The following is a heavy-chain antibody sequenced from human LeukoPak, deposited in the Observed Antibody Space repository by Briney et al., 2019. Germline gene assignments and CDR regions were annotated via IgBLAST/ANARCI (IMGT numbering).Heavy chain of an antibody. V-gene: IGHV3-23*01. CDR1: GFTFSSYA. J-gene: IGHJ4*02. CDR3: ASHPLSALGRGFDN. CDR2: ISGSGGST. D-gene: IGHD3-10*01. Sequence: GGSLRLSCAASGFTFSSYAMSWVRQAPGKGLEWVSAISGSGGSTYYADSVKGRFTMSRDNSKNTLYLQMNSLTAEDTAVYYCASHPLSALGRGFDNWGQGTLVTVSS.